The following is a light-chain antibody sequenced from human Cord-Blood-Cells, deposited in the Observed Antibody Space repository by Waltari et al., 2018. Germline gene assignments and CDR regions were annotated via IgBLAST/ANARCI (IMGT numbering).Light chain of an antibody. CDR2: SNN. V-gene: IGLV1-44*01. CDR3: AAWDDSLNGYV. J-gene: IGLJ1*01. Sequence: QSVLTQPPSASGTPGQRVTISCSGSSSNIGSNTVNWYQQLPGTAPKLLIYSNNQRPSGVPDRCSGSKSGTSASLAISGLQSEDEADYDCAAWDDSLNGYVFGTGTKVTVL. CDR1: SSNIGSNT.